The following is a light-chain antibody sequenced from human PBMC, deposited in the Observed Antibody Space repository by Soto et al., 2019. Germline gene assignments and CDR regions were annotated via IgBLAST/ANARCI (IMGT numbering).Light chain of an antibody. Sequence: DIQMTQSPSSLSASIGDRVTITCRASQSITTYLNWYQQKPGKPPNLLIYAASSLQSGVPSRFSGSGSGTDFTLTISSLQPEDFATYYCQQIYRTPPTFGQGTKVEI. V-gene: IGKV1-39*01. J-gene: IGKJ1*01. CDR1: QSITTY. CDR2: AAS. CDR3: QQIYRTPPT.